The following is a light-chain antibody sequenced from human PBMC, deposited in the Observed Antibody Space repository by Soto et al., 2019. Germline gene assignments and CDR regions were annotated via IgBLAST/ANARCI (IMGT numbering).Light chain of an antibody. CDR1: QSLSSN. V-gene: IGKV3-15*01. Sequence: EIVMTQSPATLSVSPRERVTLSCRASQSLSSNLAWYQQRPGQAPRLLIYEASTRAPGIPARFSASGSGTEFSLTISSLQSEDFAVYYCQQYNKWPPITFGHGTRLEIK. J-gene: IGKJ5*01. CDR3: QQYNKWPPIT. CDR2: EAS.